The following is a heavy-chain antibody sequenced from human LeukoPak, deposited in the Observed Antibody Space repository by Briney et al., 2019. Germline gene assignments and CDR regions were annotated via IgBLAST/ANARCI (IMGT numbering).Heavy chain of an antibody. CDR3: ARHDYGDYPPHY. V-gene: IGHV4-34*01. D-gene: IGHD4-17*01. CDR2: INHSGST. Sequence: PSETLSLTCAVYGGSFSGYYWSWIRQPPGKGLEWIGEINHSGSTNYNPSLTSRVTISVDTSKNQFSLKLSSVTAADTAVYYCARHDYGDYPPHYWGQGTLVTVSS. J-gene: IGHJ4*02. CDR1: GGSFSGYY.